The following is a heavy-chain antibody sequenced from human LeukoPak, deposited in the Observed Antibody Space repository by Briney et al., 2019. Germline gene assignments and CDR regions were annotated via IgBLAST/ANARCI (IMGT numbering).Heavy chain of an antibody. CDR3: ATEYGSGSYSENWFDP. Sequence: HAGGSLRLSCAASGFTFSSYWMHWVRQAPGKGLVWVSRINSDGSSTSYADSVEGRFTISRDNAKNTLYLQMNSLGAEDTAVYYCATEYGSGSYSENWFDPWGQGTLVTVSS. J-gene: IGHJ5*02. D-gene: IGHD3-10*01. CDR2: INSDGSST. V-gene: IGHV3-74*01. CDR1: GFTFSSYW.